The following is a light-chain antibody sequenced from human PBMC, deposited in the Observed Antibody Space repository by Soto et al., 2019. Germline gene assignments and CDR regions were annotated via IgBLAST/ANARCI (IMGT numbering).Light chain of an antibody. CDR3: QQRSRWPPT. Sequence: DIQLTQSPAILSASVGDRVTITCRASQSISSYLAWYQQKPGKASRLLIYPASTLASGIPARFSGSGSGTDFTLTISSLEPEDFAPYFCQQRSRWPPTFGGGTKVDIK. J-gene: IGKJ4*01. CDR2: PAS. V-gene: IGKV1-9*01. CDR1: QSISSY.